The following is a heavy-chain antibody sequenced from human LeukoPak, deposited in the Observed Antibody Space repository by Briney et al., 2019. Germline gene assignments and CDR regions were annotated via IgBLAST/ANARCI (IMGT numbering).Heavy chain of an antibody. CDR1: GGSISSYY. Sequence: SETLSLTCTVSGGSISSYYWSWIRQPPGKGLEWIGYIYTSGSTNYNPSLKSRVTISVDTSKNQFSLKLSSVTAADMAVYYCATWDTVRFDYWGQGTPVTVSS. J-gene: IGHJ4*02. D-gene: IGHD4-17*01. V-gene: IGHV4-4*09. CDR2: IYTSGST. CDR3: ATWDTVRFDY.